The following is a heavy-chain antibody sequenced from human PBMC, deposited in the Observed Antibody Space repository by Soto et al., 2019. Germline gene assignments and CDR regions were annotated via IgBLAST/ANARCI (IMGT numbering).Heavy chain of an antibody. V-gene: IGHV1-8*01. J-gene: IGHJ6*02. Sequence: QVQLVQSGAEVKKPGASVKVSCKASGYTFTSYDINWVRQATGQGLEWMGWMNPNSGNTGYAQKFQGRVTMTRNTSISTAYMELISLRSEDTAVYYCARVKGIVVVPAATLDYYYYGMDVWGQGTTVTVSS. CDR2: MNPNSGNT. CDR3: ARVKGIVVVPAATLDYYYYGMDV. D-gene: IGHD2-2*01. CDR1: GYTFTSYD.